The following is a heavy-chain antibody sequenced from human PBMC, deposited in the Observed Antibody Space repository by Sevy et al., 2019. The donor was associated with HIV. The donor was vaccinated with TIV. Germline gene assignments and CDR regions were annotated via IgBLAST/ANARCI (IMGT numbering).Heavy chain of an antibody. CDR2: VFPGNSDV. Sequence: GESLKISXEXXXXXXTSHXXGXVRRMPGKGLEWVGIVFPGNSDVRYAPSFQGQVTISVDKSISVAYLQWSSLKASDTAMYXXVRGXXLPXDXXXXXXQGTMVTVSS. CDR1: XXXXTSHX. CDR3: VRGXXLPXDXXXX. J-gene: IGHJ3*02. V-gene: IGHV5-51*01.